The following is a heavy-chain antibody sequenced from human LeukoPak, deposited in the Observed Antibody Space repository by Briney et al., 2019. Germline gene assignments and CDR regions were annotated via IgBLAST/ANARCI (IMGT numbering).Heavy chain of an antibody. CDR2: IYYSGST. J-gene: IGHJ4*02. D-gene: IGHD5-24*01. V-gene: IGHV4-38-2*02. Sequence: PSETLSLTCTVSGYSISSGYYWGWIRQPPGKGLEWIGSIYYSGSTYYNPSLKSRVTISVDTSKNQFSLKLSSVTAADTAVYYCARDKDGYNYYFDYWGQGTLVTVSS. CDR3: ARDKDGYNYYFDY. CDR1: GYSISSGYY.